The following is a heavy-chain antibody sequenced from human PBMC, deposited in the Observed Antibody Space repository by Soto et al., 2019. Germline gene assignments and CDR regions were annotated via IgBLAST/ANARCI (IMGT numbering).Heavy chain of an antibody. Sequence: ASVKVSCKASGYTFTSYGISCARQAPGQGLEWMGWISAYNGNTNYAQKFQGRVTITADKSTSTAYMELSSLRSEDTAVYYCGGESRGRSGYDYGGYYYYGMDVWGQGTTVTVSS. V-gene: IGHV1-18*01. CDR3: GGESRGRSGYDYGGYYYYGMDV. CDR2: ISAYNGNT. CDR1: GYTFTSYG. J-gene: IGHJ6*02. D-gene: IGHD5-12*01.